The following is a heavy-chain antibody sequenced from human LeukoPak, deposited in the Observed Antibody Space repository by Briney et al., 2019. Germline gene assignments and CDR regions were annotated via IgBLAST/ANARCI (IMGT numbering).Heavy chain of an antibody. D-gene: IGHD6-19*01. CDR1: GGTFSSYA. CDR3: ARWQYSSGWYGSYDAFDI. J-gene: IGHJ3*02. V-gene: IGHV1-69*05. Sequence: SVKVSCKASGGTFSSYAISWVRQAPGQGLEWMGGIIPIFGTANYAQKFQGRVTITTDESTSTAYMELSSLRSEDTAVYYCARWQYSSGWYGSYDAFDIWGQGTMVTVSS. CDR2: IIPIFGTA.